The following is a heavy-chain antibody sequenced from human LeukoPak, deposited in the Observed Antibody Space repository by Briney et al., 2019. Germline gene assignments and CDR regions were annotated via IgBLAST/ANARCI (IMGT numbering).Heavy chain of an antibody. CDR2: INPNSGGT. CDR1: GYTLTELS. Sequence: ASVKVSCKVSGYTLTELSMHWVRQAPGQGLEWMGWINPNSGGTNYAQKFQGRVTMTRDTSISTAYMELSRLRSDDTAVYYCAPGIAAAGTIGHGGFDAFDIWGQGTMVTVSS. D-gene: IGHD6-13*01. V-gene: IGHV1-2*02. J-gene: IGHJ3*02. CDR3: APGIAAAGTIGHGGFDAFDI.